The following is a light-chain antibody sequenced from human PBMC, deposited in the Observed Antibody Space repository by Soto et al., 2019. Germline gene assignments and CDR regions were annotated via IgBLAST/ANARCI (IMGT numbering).Light chain of an antibody. Sequence: EIVMTQSPATLSVSPGERATLSCRASQSVSSDLAWYHQKPGQAPRLLIYSASTRATGIPARFSGSGSGTEFTLTINSLQSEDFAVYYGQQYNNWPRTFGQGTKVDIK. V-gene: IGKV3-15*01. J-gene: IGKJ1*01. CDR3: QQYNNWPRT. CDR2: SAS. CDR1: QSVSSD.